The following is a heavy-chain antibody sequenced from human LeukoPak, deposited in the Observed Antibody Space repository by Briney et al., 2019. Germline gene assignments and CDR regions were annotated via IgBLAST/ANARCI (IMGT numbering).Heavy chain of an antibody. Sequence: ASVKVSCKASGYTFTGYYMHWVRQAPGQGLEWMGWINPNSGGTNYAQKFQGRVTMTRDTSISTAYMELSRLRSDDTAVYYCARPGEYYDSIDLYYHWGQGTLVTVSS. V-gene: IGHV1-2*02. CDR2: INPNSGGT. D-gene: IGHD3-22*01. J-gene: IGHJ4*02. CDR1: GYTFTGYY. CDR3: ARPGEYYDSIDLYYH.